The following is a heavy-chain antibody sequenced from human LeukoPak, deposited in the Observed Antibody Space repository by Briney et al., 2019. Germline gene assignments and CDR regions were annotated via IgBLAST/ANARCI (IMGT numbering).Heavy chain of an antibody. CDR1: GGSISSYY. CDR2: IYTSGST. D-gene: IGHD3-22*01. J-gene: IGHJ5*02. V-gene: IGHV4-4*07. CDR3: ARDLYYYDSSANARFDP. Sequence: SETLSLTCTVSGGSISSYYWSWIRQPPGKGLEWIGRIYTSGSTNYNPSLKSRVTMSVDTSKNQFSLKLSSVTAADTAVYYCARDLYYYDSSANARFDPWGQGTLVTVSS.